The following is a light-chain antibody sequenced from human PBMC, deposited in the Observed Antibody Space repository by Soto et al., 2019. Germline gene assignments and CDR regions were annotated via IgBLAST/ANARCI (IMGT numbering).Light chain of an antibody. V-gene: IGKV1-5*03. CDR3: QQYYSSPSN. Sequence: DIQMTQSPSTLSASVGDRVTITCRASQSISSWFAWYHQKPGKAPQRLIYKASSLEIGVPRRFSGSGSGTDFTLAITSLQPDDLATDDCQQYYSSPSNFGPGTKVDI. J-gene: IGKJ3*01. CDR2: KAS. CDR1: QSISSW.